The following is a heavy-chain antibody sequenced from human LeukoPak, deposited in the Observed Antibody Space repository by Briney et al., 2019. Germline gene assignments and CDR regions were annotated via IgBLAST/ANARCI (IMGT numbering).Heavy chain of an antibody. CDR1: GFTFSSYG. CDR2: ISYDGSNK. J-gene: IGHJ4*02. Sequence: GRSLRLSCAASGFTFSSYGMHWVRQAPGKGLEWVAVISYDGSNKSYADSVKGRFTISRDNSKNTLYLQMNSLRAEDTAVYYCAKLAYYYGSGGDYFDYWGQGTLVTVSS. V-gene: IGHV3-30*18. CDR3: AKLAYYYGSGGDYFDY. D-gene: IGHD3-10*01.